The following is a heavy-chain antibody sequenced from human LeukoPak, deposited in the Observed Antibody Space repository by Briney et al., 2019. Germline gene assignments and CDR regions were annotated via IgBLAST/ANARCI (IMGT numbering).Heavy chain of an antibody. CDR1: GFTFSDYF. D-gene: IGHD1-1*01. V-gene: IGHV3-11*06. CDR3: ARSGREATEIDY. J-gene: IGHJ4*02. CDR2: INGRGTYI. Sequence: GGSLRLSCAASGFTFSDYFMSWVRQAPGKGLEWLSYINGRGTYIDYAESLKGRITISRDNAQNSLYLQMNSLRVEDTAVYYCARSGREATEIDYWGQGTLVTISS.